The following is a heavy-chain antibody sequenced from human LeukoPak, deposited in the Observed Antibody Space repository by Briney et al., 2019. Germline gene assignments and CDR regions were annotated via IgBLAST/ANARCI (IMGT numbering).Heavy chain of an antibody. J-gene: IGHJ4*02. CDR1: GYTFTGYY. Sequence: VASVKVSCKASGYTFTGYYMHWVRQAPGQGLEWMGWINPNSGGTNYAQKFQGRVTMARDTSISTAYMELSRLRSDDTAVYYCARSFIAAAVLGDYFDYWGQGTLVTVSS. CDR3: ARSFIAAAVLGDYFDY. CDR2: INPNSGGT. V-gene: IGHV1-2*02. D-gene: IGHD6-13*01.